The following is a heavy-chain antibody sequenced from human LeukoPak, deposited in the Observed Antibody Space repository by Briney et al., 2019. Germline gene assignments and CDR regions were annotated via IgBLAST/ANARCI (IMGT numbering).Heavy chain of an antibody. CDR3: AKGYTYGSNDY. CDR2: INYYGNT. D-gene: IGHD5-18*01. CDR1: GDSINSGDFY. V-gene: IGHV4-30-4*01. Sequence: PSETLSLTCTVFGDSINSGDFYWSWIRQPPGKGLEWIGYINYYGNTYYHPSLKSRTIISVDTSKNQFSLKLTSVTAADTAVYYCAKGYTYGSNDYWGQGTLVTVSS. J-gene: IGHJ4*02.